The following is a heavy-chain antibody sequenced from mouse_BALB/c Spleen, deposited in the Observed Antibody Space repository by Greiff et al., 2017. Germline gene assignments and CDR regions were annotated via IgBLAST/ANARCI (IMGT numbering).Heavy chain of an antibody. D-gene: IGHD2-3*01. CDR1: GYTFTSYW. CDR3: TRENFDGPPHFDY. Sequence: SGTVLARPGASVKMSCKASGYTFTSYWMHWVKQRPGQGLEWIGAIYPGNSDTSYNQKFKGKAKLTAVTSTSTAYMELSSLTNEDSAVYYCTRENFDGPPHFDYWGQGTTLTVSS. V-gene: IGHV1-5*01. CDR2: IYPGNSDT. J-gene: IGHJ2*01.